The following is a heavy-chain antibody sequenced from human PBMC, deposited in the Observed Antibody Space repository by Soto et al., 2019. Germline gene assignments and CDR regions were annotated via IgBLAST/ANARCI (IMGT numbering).Heavy chain of an antibody. J-gene: IGHJ4*02. CDR2: IYYSGST. CDR1: GGSISSYY. CDR3: ARALSSGWYADYFDY. D-gene: IGHD6-19*01. V-gene: IGHV4-59*01. Sequence: SETLSLTCTVSGGSISSYYWSWIRQPPGKGLEWIGYIYYSGSTNYNPSLKSRVTISVDTSKNQFSLKLSSVTAADTAVYYCARALSSGWYADYFDYWGQGTLVTVSS.